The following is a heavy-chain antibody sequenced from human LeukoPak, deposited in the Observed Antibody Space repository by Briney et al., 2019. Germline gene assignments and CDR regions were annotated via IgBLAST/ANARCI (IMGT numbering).Heavy chain of an antibody. CDR2: IYYSGST. Sequence: TSETLFLTCTVSGGSISSGGYYWSWIRQHPGKGLEWIGYIYYSGSTYYNPSLKSRVTISVDTSKNQFSLKLSSVTAADTAVYYCARERYDYVWGSYRHAYFDYWGQGTLVTVSS. J-gene: IGHJ4*02. CDR3: ARERYDYVWGSYRHAYFDY. V-gene: IGHV4-31*03. CDR1: GGSISSGGYY. D-gene: IGHD3-16*02.